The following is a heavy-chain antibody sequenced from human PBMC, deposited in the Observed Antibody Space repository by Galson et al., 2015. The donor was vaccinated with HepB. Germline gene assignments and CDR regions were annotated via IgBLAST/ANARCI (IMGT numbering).Heavy chain of an antibody. CDR1: GFTFSSYA. D-gene: IGHD6-6*01. J-gene: IGHJ4*02. CDR2: ASASGGGT. CDR3: AKVLDSSYFDY. Sequence: SLRLSCAASGFTFSSYAMSWVRQAPGKGLEWVSGASASGGGTYYADSGKGRFTISRDHSRDTLYLQMKSLRAEDTAVYYCAKVLDSSYFDYWGQGILVTVSS. V-gene: IGHV3-23*01.